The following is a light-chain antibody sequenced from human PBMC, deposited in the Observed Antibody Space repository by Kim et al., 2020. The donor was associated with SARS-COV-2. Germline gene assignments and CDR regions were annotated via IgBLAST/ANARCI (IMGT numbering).Light chain of an antibody. CDR3: GSYAGSNKWV. CDR2: EVN. Sequence: QSALTQPPSASGSLGQSVTISCTGTSSDVGSYKYVSWYQQHPGKAPKRMIFEVNQRPSGVPARFSGSKSGNTASLTVSGLQAEEEADYYCGSYAGSNKWVFGGGTQLTVL. J-gene: IGLJ3*02. V-gene: IGLV2-8*01. CDR1: SSDVGSYKY.